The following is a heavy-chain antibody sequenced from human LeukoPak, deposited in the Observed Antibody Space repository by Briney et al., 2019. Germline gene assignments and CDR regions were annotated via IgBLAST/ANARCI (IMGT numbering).Heavy chain of an antibody. CDR3: ARDLGSSGYFLVPGFFDY. D-gene: IGHD3-22*01. J-gene: IGHJ4*02. CDR2: ISSSSSYI. CDR1: GFTFSSYS. Sequence: GGSLRLSCAASGFTFSSYSMNWVRQAPGKGLEWVSSISSSSSYIYCADSVKGRFTISRDNAKNSLYLQMNSLRAEDTAVYYCARDLGSSGYFLVPGFFDYWGQGTLVTVSS. V-gene: IGHV3-21*01.